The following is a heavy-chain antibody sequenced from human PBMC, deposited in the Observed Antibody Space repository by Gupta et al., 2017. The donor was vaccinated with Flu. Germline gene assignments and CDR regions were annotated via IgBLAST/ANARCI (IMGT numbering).Heavy chain of an antibody. J-gene: IGHJ4*02. CDR1: GFTFGDYA. Sequence: EMQLVESGGGSVQPGWSLRLSCEASGFTFGDYAIHWVRQVPGKALEWFSGITWNGAFVDYADSVRGRFTISRDNAKNSLYLQTTGLRADDTAMYYCTKDIMARRYHAWQYLGLDSWGLGTLVTVSS. V-gene: IGHV3-9*01. D-gene: IGHD2-8*01. CDR3: TKDIMARRYHAWQYLGLDS. CDR2: ITWNGAFV.